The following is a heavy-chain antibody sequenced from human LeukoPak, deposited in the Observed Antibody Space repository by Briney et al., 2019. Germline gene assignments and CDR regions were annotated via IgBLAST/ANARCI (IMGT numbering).Heavy chain of an antibody. J-gene: IGHJ6*03. CDR1: GGSISSYY. V-gene: IGHV4-4*07. D-gene: IGHD3-10*01. Sequence: SETLSLTCTVSGGSISSYYWSWIRQPAGKGLEWIGRIYTSGSTNYNPSLKSRVTMSVDTSKNQFSLKLSSVTAADTAVFYCARRPYYYGSGTLTYYYYYMDVWGKGTTVTISS. CDR3: ARRPYYYGSGTLTYYYYYMDV. CDR2: IYTSGST.